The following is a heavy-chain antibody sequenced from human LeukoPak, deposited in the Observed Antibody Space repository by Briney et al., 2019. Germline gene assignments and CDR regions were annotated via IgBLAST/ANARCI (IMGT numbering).Heavy chain of an antibody. Sequence: PGGSLRLSCAASGFTFSSYDMHWVRQAPGKGLEWVAVISYDGRNKYYADSVKGRFTISRDNSKNALFLQMNSLRAGDTALYYCANKGASGWRFDYWGQGTLVTVSS. CDR1: GFTFSSYD. CDR2: ISYDGRNK. D-gene: IGHD6-19*01. J-gene: IGHJ4*02. CDR3: ANKGASGWRFDY. V-gene: IGHV3-30*18.